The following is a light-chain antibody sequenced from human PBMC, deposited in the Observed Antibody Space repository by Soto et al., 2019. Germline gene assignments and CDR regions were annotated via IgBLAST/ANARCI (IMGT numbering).Light chain of an antibody. V-gene: IGLV8-61*01. CDR2: STN. J-gene: IGLJ3*02. Sequence: QTVVTQEPSFSVSPGGTVTLTCGLNSGSVSTDYYPSWYQQTPGQAPRTLIYSTNTRSPAVPDRFFGSILGNKAALTITGAQTEDESDYYCVLYMGSGISVFGGGTKLTVL. CDR1: SGSVSTDYY. CDR3: VLYMGSGISV.